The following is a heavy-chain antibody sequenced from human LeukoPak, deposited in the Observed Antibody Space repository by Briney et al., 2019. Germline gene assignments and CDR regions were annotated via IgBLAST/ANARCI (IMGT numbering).Heavy chain of an antibody. J-gene: IGHJ1*01. Sequence: GGSLRLSCEVFGFTFSDHYMDWVRQAPGKGLEWVGRARNKPKGYTTVYAASVKGRFTISRDDSKDSLCLQMNSLKTDDTAVYYCATVEGNYGHWGQGTLVTVSS. V-gene: IGHV3-72*01. CDR2: ARNKPKGYTT. CDR1: GFTFSDHY. CDR3: ATVEGNYGH. D-gene: IGHD1-7*01.